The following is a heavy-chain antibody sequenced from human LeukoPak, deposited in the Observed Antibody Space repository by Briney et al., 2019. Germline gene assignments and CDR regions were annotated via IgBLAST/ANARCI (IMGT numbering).Heavy chain of an antibody. V-gene: IGHV4-34*01. D-gene: IGHD3-16*02. CDR2: INHSGST. CDR3: ARVKVRAWGSYRYNPRPNDAFDI. Sequence: PSETLSLTCAVYGGSFSGYYWSWIRQPPGKGLEWIGEINHSGSTNYNPSLKSRVTISVDTSKNQFSLKLSSVTAADTAVYYCARVKVRAWGSYRYNPRPNDAFDIWGQGTTVTVSS. CDR1: GGSFSGYY. J-gene: IGHJ3*02.